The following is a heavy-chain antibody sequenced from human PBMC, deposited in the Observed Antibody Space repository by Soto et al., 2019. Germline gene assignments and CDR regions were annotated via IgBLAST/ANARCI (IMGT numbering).Heavy chain of an antibody. D-gene: IGHD3-9*01. CDR1: GFTFSSYW. J-gene: IGHJ4*02. V-gene: IGHV3-7*01. Sequence: GGSLRLSCAASGFTFSSYWMSWVRQAPGKGLEWVANIKQDGSEKYYVDYVKGRFTISRDNAKNSLYLQMNSLRAEDTAVYYCARDHLNDILTGFSDYWGQGTLVTVSS. CDR2: IKQDGSEK. CDR3: ARDHLNDILTGFSDY.